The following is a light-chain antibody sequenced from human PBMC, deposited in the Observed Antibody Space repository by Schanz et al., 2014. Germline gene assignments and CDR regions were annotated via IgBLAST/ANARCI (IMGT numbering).Light chain of an antibody. CDR3: SSYTSSSTLV. CDR2: DVT. Sequence: QSALTQPPSASGSPGQSVTISCTGTSSDIGRYNYVSWYQHHPGKAPKLLIYDVTKRPSGVPDRFSGSKSGNTASLTVSGLQADDEADYYCSSYTSSSTLVFGGGTKVTVL. CDR1: SSDIGRYNY. J-gene: IGLJ3*02. V-gene: IGLV2-8*01.